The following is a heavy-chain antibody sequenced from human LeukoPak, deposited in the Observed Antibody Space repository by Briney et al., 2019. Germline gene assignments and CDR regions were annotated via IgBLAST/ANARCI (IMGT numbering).Heavy chain of an antibody. CDR3: ARARYDILTGYYTPGLN. CDR1: GYTFTDYF. V-gene: IGHV1-46*01. J-gene: IGHJ4*02. Sequence: ASVKVSCKTSGYTFTDYFLHWVRQAPGQGLEWMGIINPSGGSTSYAQKFQGRVTMTRDTSTSTVYMELSSLRSEDTAVYYCARARYDILTGYYTPGLNWGQGTLVTVSS. D-gene: IGHD3-9*01. CDR2: INPSGGST.